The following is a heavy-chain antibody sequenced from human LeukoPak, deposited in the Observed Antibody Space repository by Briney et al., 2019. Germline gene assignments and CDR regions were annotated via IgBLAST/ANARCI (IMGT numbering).Heavy chain of an antibody. Sequence: PGGCLRLSSAASGFTFSSYWMHWVRQAPGKRLEWVGHIKSKTNGGKTGYAAPVKGRFTISRDDSKNTLYLQMNSLKTEDTAVYYCTTLYRFDPWGQGTLVTVSS. D-gene: IGHD2-2*02. CDR2: IKSKTNGGKT. J-gene: IGHJ5*02. CDR1: GFTFSSYW. CDR3: TTLYRFDP. V-gene: IGHV3-15*01.